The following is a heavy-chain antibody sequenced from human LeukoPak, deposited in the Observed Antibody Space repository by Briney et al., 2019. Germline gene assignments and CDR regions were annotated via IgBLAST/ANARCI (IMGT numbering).Heavy chain of an antibody. V-gene: IGHV3-15*01. D-gene: IGHD5-18*01. CDR1: GFTFSDAW. CDR2: VKSKIDEETI. Sequence: GGSLRLSCAASGFTFSDAWMSWVRQAPGKGLEWLGRVKSKIDEETIDYAASVKGRFIISRDDLKNTLYLQMNSLKTEDTAVYYCTTGLWTQLWLMDEGQSETFDYWGPGSLVTVSS. CDR3: TTGLWTQLWLMDEGQSETFDY. J-gene: IGHJ4*02.